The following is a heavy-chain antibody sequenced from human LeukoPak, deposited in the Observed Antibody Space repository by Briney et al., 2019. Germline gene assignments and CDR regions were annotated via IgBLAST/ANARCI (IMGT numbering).Heavy chain of an antibody. D-gene: IGHD4-11*01. CDR3: ARGTHTVASNHYYYYYMDV. CDR1: GYTFTSYV. J-gene: IGHJ6*03. V-gene: IGHV1-8*01. Sequence: ASVKVSCKASGYTFTSYVINWVRQATGQGLEWVGWMNLNSGNTGYAQKFQGRVTMTRNTSISTAYMELSSLRSEDTAVYYCARGTHTVASNHYYYYYMDVWGKGTTVTVSS. CDR2: MNLNSGNT.